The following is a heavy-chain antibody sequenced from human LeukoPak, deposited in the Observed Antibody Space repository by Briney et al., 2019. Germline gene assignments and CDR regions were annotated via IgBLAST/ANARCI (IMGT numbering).Heavy chain of an antibody. CDR1: GFTFSSYE. J-gene: IGHJ6*03. CDR2: IGSSGSTI. D-gene: IGHD5/OR15-5a*01. V-gene: IGHV3-48*03. CDR3: AGSVAYYMDV. Sequence: GGSLRLSCAASGFTFSSYEMNWVRQAPGKGLEWVSYIGSSGSTIYYADSVKGRFTISRDNAKNSLYLQMNSLRAEDTAVYYCAGSVAYYMDVWGKGTTVTISS.